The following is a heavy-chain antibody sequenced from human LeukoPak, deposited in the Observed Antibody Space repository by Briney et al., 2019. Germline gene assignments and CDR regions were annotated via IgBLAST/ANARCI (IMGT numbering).Heavy chain of an antibody. CDR3: AKDYPWDVSTYYYGSGSSHKGWFDP. J-gene: IGHJ5*02. CDR2: ISDSGGST. CDR1: GFTFSNYA. Sequence: QPVGSLRLSCAASGFTFSNYAMNWVRQAPGRGLEWVSGISDSGGSTFYANSVKGRFTLSRDNSKNTLYLQMNSLRAEDTAVYYCAKDYPWDVSTYYYGSGSSHKGWFDPWGQGTLVTVSS. D-gene: IGHD3-10*01. V-gene: IGHV3-23*01.